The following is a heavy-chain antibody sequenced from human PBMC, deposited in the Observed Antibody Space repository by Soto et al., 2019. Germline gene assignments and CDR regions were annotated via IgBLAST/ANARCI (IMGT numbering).Heavy chain of an antibody. J-gene: IGHJ6*02. V-gene: IGHV5-51*01. CDR1: GYSFTSYC. CDR2: IYPGDSDT. D-gene: IGHD5-18*01. Sequence: GESLKISCNGSGYSFTSYCIGWVLQMPGKGLEWMGIIYPGDSDTRYSPSFQGQVTISADKSISTAYLQWSSLKASDTAMYYCARSSYGNYYYYGMDVWGQGTTVTVSS. CDR3: ARSSYGNYYYYGMDV.